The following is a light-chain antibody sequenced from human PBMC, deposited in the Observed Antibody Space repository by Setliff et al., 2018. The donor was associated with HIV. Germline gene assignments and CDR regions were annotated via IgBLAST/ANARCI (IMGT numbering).Light chain of an antibody. V-gene: IGLV2-23*02. CDR2: EVS. J-gene: IGLJ1*01. CDR1: SSDVGSYNF. CDR3: CSYASTGSSV. Sequence: QSVLTQPASVSGSPGQSITISCAGTSSDVGSYNFVSWYQQHPGKAPKLIIYEVSKWPSGVSNHFSGSKSGNTASLTISGLQTEDEAEYYCCSYASTGSSVFGTGTKVTVL.